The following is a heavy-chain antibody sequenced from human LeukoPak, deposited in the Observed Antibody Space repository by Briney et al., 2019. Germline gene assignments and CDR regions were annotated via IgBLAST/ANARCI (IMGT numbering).Heavy chain of an antibody. V-gene: IGHV4-34*01. J-gene: IGHJ4*02. Sequence: PSETLSLTCAVYGGSFSGYYWSWIRQPPGKGLEWIGEINHSGSTNYNPSLKSRVTISVDTSKNQFSLKLSSVTAADTAVYYCARRVVGARHFDYWGQGTLVTVSS. D-gene: IGHD1-26*01. CDR3: ARRVVGARHFDY. CDR2: INHSGST. CDR1: GGSFSGYY.